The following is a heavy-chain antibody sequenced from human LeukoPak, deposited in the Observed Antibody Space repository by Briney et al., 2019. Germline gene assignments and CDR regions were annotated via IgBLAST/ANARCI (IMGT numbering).Heavy chain of an antibody. D-gene: IGHD6-25*01. J-gene: IGHJ4*02. CDR1: GFIFSNYA. Sequence: GGSLRLSCAASGFIFSNYAMSWVRQAPGKGREGGSAIDSTGAYTWYADSVKGRFTISKDSSKTILYLQMNSLRAEDAAVYFCAKGSAAGRPYYFDYWGQGTLVTVSS. CDR2: IDSTGAYT. V-gene: IGHV3-23*01. CDR3: AKGSAAGRPYYFDY.